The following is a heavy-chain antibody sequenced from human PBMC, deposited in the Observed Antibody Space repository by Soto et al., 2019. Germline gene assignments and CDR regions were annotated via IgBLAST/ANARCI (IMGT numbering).Heavy chain of an antibody. D-gene: IGHD3-10*01. Sequence: EVQLLESGGGLVQPGGSLRLSRAASGFTFSNYAMIWVRQAPGKGLEWVSSISGSGATTYYADSVKGRFTISRDNSKNTLYLQMNSLRAEDTAVYYCAKDSLYYYGSGRRKGLDYWGQGTLVTVSS. J-gene: IGHJ4*02. CDR2: ISGSGATT. CDR3: AKDSLYYYGSGRRKGLDY. CDR1: GFTFSNYA. V-gene: IGHV3-23*01.